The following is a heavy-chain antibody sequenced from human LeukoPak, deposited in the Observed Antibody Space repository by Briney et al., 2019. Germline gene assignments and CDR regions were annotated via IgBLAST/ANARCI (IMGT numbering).Heavy chain of an antibody. CDR3: ARDPGYCSGGSCSDYYYYGMDV. CDR2: IYYSGST. Sequence: PSETLSLTCSVSGASISGGTYYWGWIRQPPGKGLEWIGYIYYSGSTNYNPSLKSRVTISVDTSKNQFSLKLSSVTAADTAVYYCARDPGYCSGGSCSDYYYYGMDVWGKGTTVTVSS. J-gene: IGHJ6*04. CDR1: GASISGGTYY. D-gene: IGHD2-15*01. V-gene: IGHV4-61*01.